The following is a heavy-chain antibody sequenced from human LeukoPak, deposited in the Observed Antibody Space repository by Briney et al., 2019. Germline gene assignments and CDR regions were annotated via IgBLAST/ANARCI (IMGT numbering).Heavy chain of an antibody. CDR1: GFTFSSYG. CDR2: ISYDGSNK. J-gene: IGHJ6*04. V-gene: IGHV3-30*18. CDR3: AELGITMIGGV. Sequence: GGSLRLSCAASGFTFSSYGMHWVRQAPGKGREWVAVISYDGSNKYYADSVKGRFTISRDNSKNTLYLQMNSLRAEDTAVYYCAELGITMIGGVWGKGTTVTISS. D-gene: IGHD3-10*02.